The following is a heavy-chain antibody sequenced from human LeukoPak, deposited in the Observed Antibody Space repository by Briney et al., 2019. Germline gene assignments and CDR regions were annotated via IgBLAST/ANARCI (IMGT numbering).Heavy chain of an antibody. CDR2: ISSSGGST. CDR3: AKVRLGSGGSYGRYIQH. D-gene: IGHD2-15*01. J-gene: IGHJ1*01. V-gene: IGHV3-23*01. CDR1: GFTFSSYA. Sequence: PGGSLRLSCAASGFTFSSYAMSWVRQAPGKGLEWVSAISSSGGSTYYADSVKGRFTISRDNSKNTLYLQMNSLRAEDTAVYYCAKVRLGSGGSYGRYIQHWGQGTLVTVSS.